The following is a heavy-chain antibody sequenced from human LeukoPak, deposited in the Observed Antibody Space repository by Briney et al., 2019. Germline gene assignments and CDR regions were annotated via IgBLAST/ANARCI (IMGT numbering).Heavy chain of an antibody. D-gene: IGHD1-26*01. Sequence: GGSLRLSCAASGFTFSSYSMNWVRQAPGKGLEWASSISSSSSYIYYADSVKGRFTISRDNAKNSLYLQMNSLRAEDTAVYYCARMGALDAFDIWGQGTMVTVSS. V-gene: IGHV3-21*01. J-gene: IGHJ3*02. CDR1: GFTFSSYS. CDR3: ARMGALDAFDI. CDR2: ISSSSSYI.